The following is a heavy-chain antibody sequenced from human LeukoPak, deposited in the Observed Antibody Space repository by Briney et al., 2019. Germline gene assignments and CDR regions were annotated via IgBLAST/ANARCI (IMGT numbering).Heavy chain of an antibody. CDR3: ARVRYSSGWYGLDY. V-gene: IGHV3-30-3*01. Sequence: GGSLRLSCAASGFTFSSYAMHWVRQAPGKGLEWVAVISYDGSNKYYADSVKGRFTISRDTSKNTLYLQMNSLRPEDTAVYYCARVRYSSGWYGLDYWGQGTLVTVSS. D-gene: IGHD6-19*01. J-gene: IGHJ4*02. CDR2: ISYDGSNK. CDR1: GFTFSSYA.